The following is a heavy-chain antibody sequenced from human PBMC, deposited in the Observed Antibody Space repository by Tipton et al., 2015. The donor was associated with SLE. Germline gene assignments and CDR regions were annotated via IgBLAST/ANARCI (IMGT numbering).Heavy chain of an antibody. Sequence: GSLRLSCEASGFIFSDYYMSWIRQAPGKGLEWISYISNSGYTVYYADSVKGRFTLSRDNAKNPLYLQMNSLRPEDTAVYFCARDLTYGSDGTRYSDWFDSWGQGTLVTVSS. J-gene: IGHJ5*01. D-gene: IGHD2-15*01. CDR2: ISNSGYTV. V-gene: IGHV3-11*01. CDR3: ARDLTYGSDGTRYSDWFDS. CDR1: GFIFSDYY.